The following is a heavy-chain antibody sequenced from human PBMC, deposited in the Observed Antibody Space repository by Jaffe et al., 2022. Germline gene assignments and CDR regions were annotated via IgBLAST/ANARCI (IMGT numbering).Heavy chain of an antibody. D-gene: IGHD2-15*01. V-gene: IGHV1-69*05. CDR1: GGTFSSYA. Sequence: QVQLVQSGAEVKKPGSSVKVSCKASGGTFSSYAISWVRQAPGQGLEWMGGIIPIFGTANYAQKFQGRVTITTDESTSTAYMELSSLRSEDTAVYYCARGCSGGSCYYGALSYWGQGTLVTVSS. CDR2: IIPIFGTA. J-gene: IGHJ4*02. CDR3: ARGCSGGSCYYGALSY.